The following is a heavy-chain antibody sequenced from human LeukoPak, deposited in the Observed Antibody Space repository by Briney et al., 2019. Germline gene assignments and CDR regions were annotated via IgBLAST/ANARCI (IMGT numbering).Heavy chain of an antibody. CDR3: ARSRDGYKRGDAFDI. CDR2: IYYSGST. J-gene: IGHJ3*02. V-gene: IGHV4-59*01. Sequence: PSETLSLTCAVYGGSFSGYYWSWIRQPPGKGLEWIGYIYYSGSTNYNPSLKSRVTISVDTSKNQFSLKLSSVTAADTAVYYCARSRDGYKRGDAFDIWGQGTMVTVSS. D-gene: IGHD5-24*01. CDR1: GGSFSGYY.